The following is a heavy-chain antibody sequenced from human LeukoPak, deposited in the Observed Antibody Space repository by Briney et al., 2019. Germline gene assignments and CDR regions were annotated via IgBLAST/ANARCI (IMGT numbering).Heavy chain of an antibody. CDR2: IKQDGNEN. J-gene: IGHJ4*02. Sequence: PGGSLRLSCAASGFTFRTYWMSWVRQAPGKGLEWVANIKQDGNENYYVDSVKGRFTISRDNAKNSLDLQMNSLRAEDTAVYYCARDTLGEGEDANYAVYYFDYWGQGTPVTVSS. D-gene: IGHD3-10*01. CDR3: ARDTLGEGEDANYAVYYFDY. V-gene: IGHV3-7*01. CDR1: GFTFRTYW.